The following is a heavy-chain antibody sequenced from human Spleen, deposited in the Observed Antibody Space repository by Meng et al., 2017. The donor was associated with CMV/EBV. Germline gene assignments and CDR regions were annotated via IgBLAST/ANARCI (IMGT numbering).Heavy chain of an antibody. V-gene: IGHV4-38-2*02. CDR3: ASLSLGYCSSTSCYYYGMDV. D-gene: IGHD2-2*01. Sequence: SETLSLTCTVSGYSISSGYYWGWIRQPPGKGLEWIGSIYHSGSTYYNPSLKSRVTISVDTSKNQFSLKLRSATAADTAVYYCASLSLGYCSSTSCYYYGMDVWGQGTTVTVSS. J-gene: IGHJ6*02. CDR1: GYSISSGYY. CDR2: IYHSGST.